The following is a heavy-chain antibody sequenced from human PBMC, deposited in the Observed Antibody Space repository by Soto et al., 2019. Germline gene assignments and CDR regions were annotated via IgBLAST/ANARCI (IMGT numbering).Heavy chain of an antibody. Sequence: PSETLSLTCTVSGGSISSYYWSWIRQPPGKGLEWIGYIYYSGSTNYNPSLKSRVTISVDTSKNQFSLKLSSVTAADTAVYYCARVHFHPDTSHFDYWGQGTLVTVSS. CDR1: GGSISSYY. V-gene: IGHV4-59*01. CDR2: IYYSGST. D-gene: IGHD3-3*02. J-gene: IGHJ4*02. CDR3: ARVHFHPDTSHFDY.